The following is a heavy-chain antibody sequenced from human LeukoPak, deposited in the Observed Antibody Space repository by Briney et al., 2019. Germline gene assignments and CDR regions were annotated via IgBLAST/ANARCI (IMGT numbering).Heavy chain of an antibody. CDR3: AKDVAVAVVFRFDP. CDR2: ISGSGGST. D-gene: IGHD6-19*01. CDR1: GFTFSSYA. Sequence: PGGPLGLSCAASGFTFSSYAMSWVRQAPGKGLEWVSAISGSGGSTYYADSVKGRFTISRDNSKNTLYLQMNSLRAEDTAVYYCAKDVAVAVVFRFDPWGQGTLVTVSS. V-gene: IGHV3-23*01. J-gene: IGHJ5*02.